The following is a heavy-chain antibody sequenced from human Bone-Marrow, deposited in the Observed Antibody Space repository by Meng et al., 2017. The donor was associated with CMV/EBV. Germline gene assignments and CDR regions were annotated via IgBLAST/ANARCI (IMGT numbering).Heavy chain of an antibody. J-gene: IGHJ4*02. Sequence: LSCAASGFNVSSYYMPWVRQAPGKGLEWVSVIDSGGRTYYADSVKGRFTISRDNSKNTVYLQMNSLRAEDTAVYYCARLFDGDYPNYWGQGTLVTVSS. CDR3: ARLFDGDYPNY. CDR2: IDSGGRT. D-gene: IGHD4-17*01. V-gene: IGHV3-66*01. CDR1: GFNVSSYY.